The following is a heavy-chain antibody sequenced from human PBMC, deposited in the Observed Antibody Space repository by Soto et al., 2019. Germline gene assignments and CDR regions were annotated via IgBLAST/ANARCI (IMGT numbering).Heavy chain of an antibody. Sequence: QVQLVQSGAEVKKPGASVKVSCKASGYTFINYSMHWVRQAPGQGLEWMGIIHPNGGSTTFAQKFQGRVTLSGEKAPHTFNMGLSSLRSEDTAVYYCARDRWLVSGNDPVDIWGQGTLVTVSS. CDR3: ARDRWLVSGNDPVDI. CDR2: IHPNGGST. J-gene: IGHJ3*02. V-gene: IGHV1-46*01. D-gene: IGHD6-19*01. CDR1: GYTFINYS.